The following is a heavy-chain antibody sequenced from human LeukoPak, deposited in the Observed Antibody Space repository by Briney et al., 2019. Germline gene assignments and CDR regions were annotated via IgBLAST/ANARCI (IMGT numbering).Heavy chain of an antibody. D-gene: IGHD2-2*01. CDR2: ISAYNGNT. Sequence: ASVKVSCKASGYTFPSYYMHWVRQAPGQGLEWMGWISAYNGNTNYAQKLQGRVTMTTDTSTSTAYMELRSLRSDDTAVYYCARTSYVPSWGAEYWGQGTLVTVSS. J-gene: IGHJ4*02. CDR1: GYTFPSYY. CDR3: ARTSYVPSWGAEY. V-gene: IGHV1-18*04.